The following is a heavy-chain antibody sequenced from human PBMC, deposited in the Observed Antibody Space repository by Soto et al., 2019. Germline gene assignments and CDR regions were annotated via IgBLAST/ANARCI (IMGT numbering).Heavy chain of an antibody. CDR2: ISGSGGST. J-gene: IGHJ6*03. V-gene: IGHV3-23*01. Sequence: PGGSLRLSCAASGFTFSSYAMSWVRQAPGKGLEWVSAISGSGGSTYYADSVKGRFTISRDNSKNTLYLQMNSLRAEDTAVYYCAKHSPLKRPYYYYYMDVWGKGTTVTVSS. D-gene: IGHD4-4*01. CDR1: GFTFSSYA. CDR3: AKHSPLKRPYYYYYMDV.